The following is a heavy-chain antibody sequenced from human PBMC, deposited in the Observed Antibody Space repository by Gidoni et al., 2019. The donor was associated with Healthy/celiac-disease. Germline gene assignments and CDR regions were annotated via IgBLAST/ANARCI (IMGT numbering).Heavy chain of an antibody. J-gene: IGHJ4*02. CDR3: ARATSSGYLVDY. Sequence: QVQLQESGPVLLKPSQTLSVPSTVSLGSFSSGDYSWSWIRQPPGKGLEWIGYIYYSGSTYYNPSLKSRVTISGDTSKNQFSLKLSSVTAADTAVYYCARATSSGYLVDYWGQGTLVTVSS. D-gene: IGHD3-22*01. CDR2: IYYSGST. V-gene: IGHV4-30-4*01. CDR1: LGSFSSGDYS.